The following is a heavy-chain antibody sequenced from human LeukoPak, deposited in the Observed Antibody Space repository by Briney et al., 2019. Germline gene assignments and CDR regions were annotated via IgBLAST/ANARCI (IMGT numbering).Heavy chain of an antibody. J-gene: IGHJ4*02. CDR2: IIPIFGTA. CDR3: ARGMGATRVFDY. Sequence: ASVKVSCKASGGTFSSYAISWVRQAPGQGLEWMGRIIPIFGTANYAQKFQGRVTITTDESTSTAYMELSSLRSKDTAVYYCARGMGATRVFDYWGQGTLVPVSS. V-gene: IGHV1-69*05. D-gene: IGHD1-26*01. CDR1: GGTFSSYA.